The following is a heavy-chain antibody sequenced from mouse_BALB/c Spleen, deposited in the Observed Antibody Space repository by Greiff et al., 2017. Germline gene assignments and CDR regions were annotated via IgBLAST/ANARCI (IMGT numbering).Heavy chain of an antibody. CDR2: ILPGSGST. J-gene: IGHJ1*01. Sequence: QVQLQQSGAELMKPGASVKISCKATGYTFSSYWIEWVKQRPGHGLEWIGEILPGSGSTNYNEKFKGKATFTADTSSNTAYMQLSSLTSEDSAVYYCASPGSSALGWYFDVWGAGTTVTVSS. D-gene: IGHD1-1*01. CDR3: ASPGSSALGWYFDV. V-gene: IGHV1-9*01. CDR1: GYTFSSYW.